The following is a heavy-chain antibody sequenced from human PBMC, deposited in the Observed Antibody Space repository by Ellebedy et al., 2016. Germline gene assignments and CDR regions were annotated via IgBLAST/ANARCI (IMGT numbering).Heavy chain of an antibody. Sequence: SETLSLXXAVYGGSFSGYYWSWIRQPPGKGLEWIGEINHSGSTNYNPSLKSRVTISVDTSKNQFSLKLNSVTAADTAMFYCARSKTQYYSGSGSWFDPWGQGTLVTVSS. V-gene: IGHV4-34*01. CDR2: INHSGST. CDR1: GGSFSGYY. D-gene: IGHD3-10*01. CDR3: ARSKTQYYSGSGSWFDP. J-gene: IGHJ5*02.